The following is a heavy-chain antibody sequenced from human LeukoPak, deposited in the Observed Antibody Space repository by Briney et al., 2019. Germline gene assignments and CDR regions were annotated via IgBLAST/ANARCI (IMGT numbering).Heavy chain of an antibody. Sequence: SETLSLICSVPGGSLNSFSHYWAWIRQPPGKGLVWIVCIFSSGSPYYNPSLQSRVTVSLDKSHNHFALKLTSLTAADTAVYYCARGLAHGGIANWFDPWGQGPLVTVSS. CDR1: GGSLNSFSHY. V-gene: IGHV4-39*06. CDR3: ARGLAHGGIANWFDP. CDR2: IFSSGSP. J-gene: IGHJ5*02. D-gene: IGHD2-21*01.